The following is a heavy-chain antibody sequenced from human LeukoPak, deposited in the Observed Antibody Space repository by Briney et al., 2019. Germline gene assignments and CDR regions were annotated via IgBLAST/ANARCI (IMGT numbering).Heavy chain of an antibody. CDR2: IYSGGST. CDR3: ARGRSGSYSYYFDY. J-gene: IGHJ4*02. D-gene: IGHD1-26*01. CDR1: GFTVSSNY. V-gene: IGHV3-53*01. Sequence: GGSLRLSCAASGFTVSSNYMSWVRQAPGKGLEWVSFIYSGGSTYYADSVKGRFTISSDNSKNTLYLQMNSLRVEDTAVYYCARGRSGSYSYYFDYWGQGTLVTVSS.